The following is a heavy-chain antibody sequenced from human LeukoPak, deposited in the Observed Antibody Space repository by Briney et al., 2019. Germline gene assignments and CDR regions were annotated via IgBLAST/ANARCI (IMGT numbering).Heavy chain of an antibody. V-gene: IGHV1-2*02. CDR3: ARGTATSLIPHYYYYMDV. CDR2: LNPQTGDT. J-gene: IGHJ6*03. D-gene: IGHD1/OR15-1a*01. Sequence: SVKVSCKASGYAFSAYYMHWVRQAPGQGLEWMGWLNPQTGDTHFAQKFQGRVTFTRDTSISTAYMAMSRLRSDDTAVYYCARGTATSLIPHYYYYMDVCGKGTTVTISS. CDR1: GYAFSAYY.